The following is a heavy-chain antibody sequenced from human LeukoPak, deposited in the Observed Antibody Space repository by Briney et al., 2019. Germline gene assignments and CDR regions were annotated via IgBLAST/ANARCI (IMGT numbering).Heavy chain of an antibody. CDR3: AKPTSYGSGSNAPLWYYYMDV. J-gene: IGHJ6*03. V-gene: IGHV3-30*02. Sequence: GGSLRLSCAASGFTFSSYGMHWVRQAPGKGLEWVAFIRNDGSNKYSADSVKGRFTISRDNSKNTLYLQMNSLRAEDTAVYYCAKPTSYGSGSNAPLWYYYMDVWGKGTTVTVSS. CDR1: GFTFSSYG. D-gene: IGHD6-19*01. CDR2: IRNDGSNK.